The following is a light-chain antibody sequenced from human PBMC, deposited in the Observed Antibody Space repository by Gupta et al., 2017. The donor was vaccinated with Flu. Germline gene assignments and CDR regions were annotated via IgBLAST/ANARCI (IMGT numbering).Light chain of an antibody. CDR1: QSVSSN. V-gene: IGKV3-15*01. J-gene: IGKJ2*01. Sequence: EIVMTQSPATLSVSPGERATLSCRASQSVSSNLAWYQQKPGQAPRLLIYGASTRATGIPARFSGSGSGTEFTLTISSLQSEDFAVDDCQQYNHWTTYTFGQGTKLEIK. CDR3: QQYNHWTTYT. CDR2: GAS.